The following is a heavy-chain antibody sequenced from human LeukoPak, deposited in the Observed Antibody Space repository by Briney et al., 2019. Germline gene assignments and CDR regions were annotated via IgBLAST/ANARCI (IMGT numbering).Heavy chain of an antibody. J-gene: IGHJ6*02. CDR2: INPSGGST. CDR3: ARDDGTAHYGMDV. V-gene: IGHV1-46*01. D-gene: IGHD1-1*01. CDR1: GYTFTSYY. Sequence: ASVKVSCKASGYTFTSYYMHWVRQAPGQGLEWMGIINPSGGSTSYAQKFQGRVTMTRDTSTSTVYMELSSLRSEDTDVYYCARDDGTAHYGMDVWGQGTTVTVSS.